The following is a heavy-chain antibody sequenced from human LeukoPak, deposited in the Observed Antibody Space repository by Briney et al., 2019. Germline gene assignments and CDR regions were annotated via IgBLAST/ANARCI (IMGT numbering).Heavy chain of an antibody. V-gene: IGHV3-74*01. Sequence: GGSLRLSCAASGFTFRSYWMHWVRQGSGKGLVWVSRINSDGSSTTYADSVKGRFTISRDNAKNTLYLQMNSLRAEDTAVYYCARVRDYYYGMDVWSQGTTVTVSS. CDR1: GFTFRSYW. CDR3: ARVRDYYYGMDV. J-gene: IGHJ6*02. CDR2: INSDGSST.